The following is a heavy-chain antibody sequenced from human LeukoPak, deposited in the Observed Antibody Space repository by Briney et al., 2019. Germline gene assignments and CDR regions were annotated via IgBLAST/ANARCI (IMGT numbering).Heavy chain of an antibody. CDR1: GLTFSSHW. D-gene: IGHD6-19*01. Sequence: PGGSLRLSCAASGLTFSSHWMHWVRQAPGKGLVWVSRITNDGSSTTYADSVKGRFTISRDNAKNTLYLQMNSLRAEDTAVYYCARGSGDSSGWTSYLGAWFDYWGQGTLVTVSS. J-gene: IGHJ4*02. CDR2: ITNDGSST. V-gene: IGHV3-74*01. CDR3: ARGSGDSSGWTSYLGAWFDY.